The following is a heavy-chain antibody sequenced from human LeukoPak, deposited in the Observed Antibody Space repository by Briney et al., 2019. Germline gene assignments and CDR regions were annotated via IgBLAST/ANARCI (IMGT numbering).Heavy chain of an antibody. J-gene: IGHJ4*02. V-gene: IGHV1-24*01. CDR1: GDTLSEMP. CDR2: FDPEDSET. CDR3: ASDLSGYFDRNSEY. Sequence: ASVKVSCKVSGDTLSEMPIHWVRQAPGKGLEWMGGFDPEDSETFYARNFQGRVTMTEDTSTDTAYMELTSLRSEDTAMYYCASDLSGYFDRNSEYWGQGTLVTVSS. D-gene: IGHD3-9*01.